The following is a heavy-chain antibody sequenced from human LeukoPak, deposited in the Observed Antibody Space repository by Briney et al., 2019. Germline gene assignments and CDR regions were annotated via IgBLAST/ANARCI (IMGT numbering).Heavy chain of an antibody. Sequence: PSETLSLTCTVSGGSISSSSYYWGWIRQPPGKGLEWIGSIYYSGSTYYNPSLKSRVTISVDTSKNQFSLKLSSVTAADTAVYYCARGRKWLVPCLDYWGQGTLVTVSS. D-gene: IGHD6-19*01. CDR2: IYYSGST. V-gene: IGHV4-39*01. J-gene: IGHJ4*02. CDR3: ARGRKWLVPCLDY. CDR1: GGSISSSSYY.